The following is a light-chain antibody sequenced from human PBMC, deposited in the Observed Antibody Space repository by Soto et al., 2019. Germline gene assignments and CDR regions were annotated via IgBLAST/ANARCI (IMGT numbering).Light chain of an antibody. Sequence: IPMTQSPYSLSAAVGDRVTIACRASQNINTHLNWYQQKPGKAPKLLIFDAASLQSGVPSRFSGGGSRTDFTLTITSLQPEDFATYYCQQTSSAPFTFGPGTKVDIK. V-gene: IGKV1-39*01. J-gene: IGKJ3*01. CDR2: DAA. CDR3: QQTSSAPFT. CDR1: QNINTH.